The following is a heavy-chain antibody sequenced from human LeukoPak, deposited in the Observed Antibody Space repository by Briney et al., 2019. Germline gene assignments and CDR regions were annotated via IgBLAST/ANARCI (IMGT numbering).Heavy chain of an antibody. V-gene: IGHV3-33*01. D-gene: IGHD3-10*02. Sequence: GRSLRLSCAASGFTFSSYGMHRVRQAPGKGLEWVAVIWYDGSNKYYADSVKGRFTISRDNSKNTLYLQMNSLRAEDTAVYYCARDKGEIYYVGIDYWGQGTLVTVSS. CDR3: ARDKGEIYYVGIDY. CDR1: GFTFSSYG. CDR2: IWYDGSNK. J-gene: IGHJ4*02.